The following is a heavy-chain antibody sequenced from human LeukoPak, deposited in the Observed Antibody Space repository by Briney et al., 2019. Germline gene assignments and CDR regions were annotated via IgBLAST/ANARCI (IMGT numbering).Heavy chain of an antibody. D-gene: IGHD4-11*01. Sequence: GGSLRLSCAASVVSSSRDSMNWVRQAPGKGLEWVSSISSSGAYIFYADSVKGRFTISRDNAKNSLYLQMNSLRTEDTAVYYCAREPTTVSPPGWGQGTLVTVSS. J-gene: IGHJ4*02. CDR3: AREPTTVSPPG. CDR1: VVSSSRDS. CDR2: ISSSGAYI. V-gene: IGHV3-21*01.